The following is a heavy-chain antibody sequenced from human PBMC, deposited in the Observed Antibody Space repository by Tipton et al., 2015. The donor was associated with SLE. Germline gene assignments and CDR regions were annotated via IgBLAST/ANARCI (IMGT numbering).Heavy chain of an antibody. CDR2: IYHSGST. CDR1: GGSIISSNW. CDR3: VGGNFNYEDAVDV. J-gene: IGHJ3*01. V-gene: IGHV4-4*02. D-gene: IGHD1-7*01. Sequence: TLSLTCAVSGGSIISSNWWSWVRQPPGKGLEWIGEIYHSGSTNYNPSLKSRVTISVDKSKNQFSLKLTSVTAADTAVYYCVGGNFNYEDAVDVWGRGTMVTVSS.